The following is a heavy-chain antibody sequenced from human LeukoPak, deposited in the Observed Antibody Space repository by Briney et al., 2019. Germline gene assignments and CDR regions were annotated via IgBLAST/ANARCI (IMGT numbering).Heavy chain of an antibody. CDR2: ISYDGNNK. Sequence: GGSLRLSCAASGFTFSSYAMHWVRQAPGKGLEWVAVISYDGNNKYYADSVKGRFTISRDNSKNTVYLQMNSLRAEDTAVYYCATKPGYSSGWPDAFDIWGQGTMVTVSS. J-gene: IGHJ3*02. CDR1: GFTFSSYA. D-gene: IGHD6-19*01. CDR3: ATKPGYSSGWPDAFDI. V-gene: IGHV3-30*04.